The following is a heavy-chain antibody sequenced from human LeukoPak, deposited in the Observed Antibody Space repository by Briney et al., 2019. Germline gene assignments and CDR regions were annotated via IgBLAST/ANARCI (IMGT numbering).Heavy chain of an antibody. V-gene: IGHV1-18*01. CDR1: GYTFTSYG. J-gene: IGHJ4*02. CDR2: ISAYNGNT. Sequence: ASVKVPCKASGYTFTSYGISWVRQAPGQGLEWMGWISAYNGNTNYAQKLQGRVTMTTDTSTSTAYMELRSLRSDDTAVYYCARDLGARSSWYYFDYWGQGTLVTVSS. CDR3: ARDLGARSSWYYFDY. D-gene: IGHD6-13*01.